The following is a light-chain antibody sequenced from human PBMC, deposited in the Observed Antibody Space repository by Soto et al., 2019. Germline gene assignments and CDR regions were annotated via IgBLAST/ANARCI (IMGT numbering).Light chain of an antibody. J-gene: IGLJ1*01. CDR2: EVS. CDR1: SGDVGGYNY. Sequence: QSALTQPPSASGSPGQSVTISCTGASGDVGGYNYVSWYQQHPGKAPKLMIYEVSNRPSGVSNRFSGSKSGNTASLTISGLQAEDEADYYCSSYTSSSTYVFGTGTKVTVL. CDR3: SSYTSSSTYV. V-gene: IGLV2-14*01.